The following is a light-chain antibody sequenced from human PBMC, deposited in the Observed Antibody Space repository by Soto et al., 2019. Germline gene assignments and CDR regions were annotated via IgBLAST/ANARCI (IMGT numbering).Light chain of an antibody. V-gene: IGKV3D-15*01. CDR3: QQYNNWPWT. J-gene: IGKJ1*01. Sequence: EIVMTQSPATLSVSPGESATLSCRASQSVSSNLAWYQKKPGQATSLLIYSVSSRATGIPDRVSGSVSGTDVTLTISRLQSEEGAVYYCQQYNNWPWTFGPGTKVDIK. CDR1: QSVSSN. CDR2: SVS.